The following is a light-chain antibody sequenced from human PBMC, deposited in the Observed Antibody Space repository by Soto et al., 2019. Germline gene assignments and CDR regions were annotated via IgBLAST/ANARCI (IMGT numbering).Light chain of an antibody. CDR3: QQYYSYPWT. CDR2: KAS. J-gene: IGKJ1*01. Sequence: DIQMTQSPSTLSASVGDRATITCRASQSISSWLAWYQQKPGKAPKGLIYKASTLESGAPSRLSGSGSGTEFTLTISSLQPDDFATYYCQQYYSYPWTFGQGTKVDIK. CDR1: QSISSW. V-gene: IGKV1-5*03.